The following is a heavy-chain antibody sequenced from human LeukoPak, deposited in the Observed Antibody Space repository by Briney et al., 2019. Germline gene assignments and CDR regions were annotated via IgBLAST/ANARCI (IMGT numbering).Heavy chain of an antibody. J-gene: IGHJ4*02. CDR1: GYTFTSYG. Sequence: ASVKVSCKASGYTFTSYGISWVRQAPGQGLEWMGWISAYNGNTNYAQKLQGRVTMTTDTSTSTAYMELRSLRSDDTAAYYCARDMSRYYDFWSGYLIDYWGQGTLVTVSS. CDR3: ARDMSRYYDFWSGYLIDY. CDR2: ISAYNGNT. D-gene: IGHD3-3*01. V-gene: IGHV1-18*01.